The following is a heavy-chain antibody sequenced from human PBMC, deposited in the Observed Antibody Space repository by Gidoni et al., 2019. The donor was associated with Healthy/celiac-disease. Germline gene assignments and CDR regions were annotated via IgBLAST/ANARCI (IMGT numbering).Heavy chain of an antibody. D-gene: IGHD6-19*01. Sequence: EVQLVESGGGLVKPGGSLRLSCAASGFTFSSYSMNWVRQAPGKGLEWVSSISSSSSYIYYADSVKGRFTISRDNAKNSLYLQMNSLRAEDTAVYYCASMSRGSGWYGRDWGQGTLVTVSS. J-gene: IGHJ4*02. CDR1: GFTFSSYS. V-gene: IGHV3-21*01. CDR3: ASMSRGSGWYGRD. CDR2: ISSSSSYI.